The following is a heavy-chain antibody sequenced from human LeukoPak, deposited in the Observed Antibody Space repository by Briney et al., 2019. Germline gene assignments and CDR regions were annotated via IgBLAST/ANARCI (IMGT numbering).Heavy chain of an antibody. CDR1: GFTFSSYA. CDR3: VKDSSSWVFDY. V-gene: IGHV3-64D*09. J-gene: IGHJ4*02. D-gene: IGHD6-13*01. Sequence: GGSLRLPCSASGFTFSSYAMHWVRQAPGKGLEYVSAISSNGGSTYYADSVKGRFTISRDNSKDTLYLQMSSLRAEDTAVYYCVKDSSSWVFDYWGQGTLVTVSS. CDR2: ISSNGGST.